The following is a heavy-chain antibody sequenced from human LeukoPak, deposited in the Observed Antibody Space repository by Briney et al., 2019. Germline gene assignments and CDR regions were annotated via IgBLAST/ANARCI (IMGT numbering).Heavy chain of an antibody. CDR3: ARSGSWVGYMDV. V-gene: IGHV4-61*02. CDR1: GGSISSGSYY. J-gene: IGHJ6*03. CDR2: IYTSGST. Sequence: PSQTLSLTCTVSGGSISSGSYYWSWIRQPAGKGLEWIGRIYTSGSTNYNPSLKSRVTISVDTSKNQFSLKLSSVTAADTAVYYCARSGSWVGYMDVWGKGTTVTVSS. D-gene: IGHD1-26*01.